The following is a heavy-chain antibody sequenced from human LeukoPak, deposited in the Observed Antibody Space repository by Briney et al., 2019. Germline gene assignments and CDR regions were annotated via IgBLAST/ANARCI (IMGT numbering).Heavy chain of an antibody. D-gene: IGHD6-6*01. CDR1: GFTVSSNY. CDR3: AKREGSSSRHFDY. V-gene: IGHV3-53*01. CDR2: IYSGSSST. J-gene: IGHJ4*02. Sequence: GGSLRLSCAASGFTVSSNYMSWVRQAPGKGLEWVSVIYSGSSSTYYTDSVKGRFTISRHNSKNTLYLQMNSLRAEDMAVYYCAKREGSSSRHFDYWGQGTLVTVSS.